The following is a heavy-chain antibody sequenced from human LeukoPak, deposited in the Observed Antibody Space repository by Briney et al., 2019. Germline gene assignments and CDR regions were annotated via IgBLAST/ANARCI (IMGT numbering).Heavy chain of an antibody. Sequence: PGGSLRLSCAASGFTFSSYSMNWVRQAPGKGLEWVSSISSSSSYIYYADSVKGRFTISRDNAKDSLYLQMNSLRAEDTAVYYCARDHKFYSGGYYGYWGQGTLVTVSS. CDR2: ISSSSSYI. J-gene: IGHJ4*02. CDR3: ARDHKFYSGGYYGY. D-gene: IGHD3-22*01. CDR1: GFTFSSYS. V-gene: IGHV3-21*01.